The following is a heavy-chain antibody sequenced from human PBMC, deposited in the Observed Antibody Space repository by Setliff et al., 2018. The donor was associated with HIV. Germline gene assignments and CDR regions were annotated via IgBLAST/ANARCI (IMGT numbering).Heavy chain of an antibody. CDR1: EFSFGAYY. J-gene: IGHJ4*01. CDR2: IRRSGSSI. Sequence: GRSIRLPGEASEFSFGAYYRSWVRQAPGKGLEWISYIRRSGSSIYYADSVKGRFTISRDNAKNSLYLRMNSLRVEDTAVYYCARDHTYLTTLTRSSLYFDCWGHGTLVTVSS. D-gene: IGHD4-17*01. CDR3: ARDHTYLTTLTRSSLYFDC. V-gene: IGHV3-11*01.